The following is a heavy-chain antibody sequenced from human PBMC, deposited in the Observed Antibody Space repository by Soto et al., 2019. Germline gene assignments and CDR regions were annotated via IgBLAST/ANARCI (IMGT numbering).Heavy chain of an antibody. V-gene: IGHV4-59*12. J-gene: IGHJ5*02. CDR2: IDSNGGT. CDR3: ARETYGDYVGYFDP. D-gene: IGHD4-17*01. CDR1: DDSSSSYK. Sequence: PSETLSLTCTVSDDSSSSYKWSWIRQPPGRRLEWIGYIDSNGGTSYNPSLQSRVTISIDTSTKQFSLKLSSVTAADTAVYYCARETYGDYVGYFDPWGQGTLVTVSS.